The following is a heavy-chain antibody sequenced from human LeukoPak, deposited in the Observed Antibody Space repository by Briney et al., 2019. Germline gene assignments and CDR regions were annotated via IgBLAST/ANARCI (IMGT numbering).Heavy chain of an antibody. Sequence: ASVTVSCKASGYTFTNYGISWVRQAPGQGLEWMGWISAYNGGTNYVKKLQGRAAMTTDASTNTAYMELRSLRSDDTAVYYCARERLLLPHSSYDAFDIWGQGTVVTVSS. CDR2: ISAYNGGT. J-gene: IGHJ3*02. CDR1: GYTFTNYG. CDR3: ARERLLLPHSSYDAFDI. D-gene: IGHD3-22*01. V-gene: IGHV1-18*01.